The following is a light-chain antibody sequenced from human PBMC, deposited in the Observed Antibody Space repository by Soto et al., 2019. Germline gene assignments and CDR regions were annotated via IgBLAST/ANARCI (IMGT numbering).Light chain of an antibody. CDR2: GAS. Sequence: EIVLTQSPGTLSLSPGERATLSCRASQSVSSSYLAWYQQKPGQAPRLLIYGASSRATGIPDRFSGSGSGTDFTLTISRLELEEFAVYYCQQYGSSSLTFGGGTKVEIK. CDR3: QQYGSSSLT. CDR1: QSVSSSY. J-gene: IGKJ4*01. V-gene: IGKV3-20*01.